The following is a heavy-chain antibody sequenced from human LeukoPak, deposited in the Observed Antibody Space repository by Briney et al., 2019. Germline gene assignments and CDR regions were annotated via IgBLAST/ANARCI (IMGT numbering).Heavy chain of an antibody. D-gene: IGHD2-15*01. J-gene: IGHJ4*02. CDR2: IYNSATT. Sequence: SETLSLTCSVAGDSLNRNLYHWTWIRQSPGEGLEWIGNIYNSATTYYKPSLRSRVAVSVDTSKNHFSLKLTSVTAADTAVYYRATHGDGGLDSWGQGILVTVSS. V-gene: IGHV4-39*01. CDR1: GDSLNRNLYH. CDR3: ATHGDGGLDS.